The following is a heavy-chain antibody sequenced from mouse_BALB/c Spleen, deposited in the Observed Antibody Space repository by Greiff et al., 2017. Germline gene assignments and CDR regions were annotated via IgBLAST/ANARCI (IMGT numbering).Heavy chain of an antibody. Sequence: VQLQQSGPELVKPGASVKVSCKASGYAFTSYNMYWVKQSHGKSLEWIGYIDPYNGGTSYNQKFKGKATLTVDKSSSTAYMHLNSLTSEDSAVYYCARIPSTVVADWYFDVWGAGTTVTVSS. J-gene: IGHJ1*01. V-gene: IGHV1S135*01. CDR3: ARIPSTVVADWYFDV. CDR2: IDPYNGGT. CDR1: GYAFTSYN. D-gene: IGHD1-1*01.